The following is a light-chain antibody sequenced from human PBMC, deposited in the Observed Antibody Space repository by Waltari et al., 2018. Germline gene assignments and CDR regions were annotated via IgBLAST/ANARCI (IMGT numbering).Light chain of an antibody. J-gene: IGKJ1*01. V-gene: IGKV1-33*01. Sequence: DIQMTQSPSSLSASVGDRVTLTCRASQGISNWLAWYQQKPGKAPKLLIYRASNLETGVQSRFSGSGAGTDFTLTISSLQPEDIATYYCQQHDNAPWTFGQGTKVEIK. CDR2: RAS. CDR1: QGISNW. CDR3: QQHDNAPWT.